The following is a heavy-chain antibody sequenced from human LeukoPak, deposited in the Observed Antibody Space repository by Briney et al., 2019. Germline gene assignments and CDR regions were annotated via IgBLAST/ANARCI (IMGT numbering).Heavy chain of an antibody. J-gene: IGHJ6*02. CDR1: GFTFSSDS. CDR2: MSRTRSTI. V-gene: IGHV3-48*01. Sequence: QPGGSLRLSCAASGFTFSSDSMNWVRQAPGKRLEWVSYMSRTRSTIYYADSSKGRFTISGDNAKNSLYLQMNSLRAEDTAVYYCARALTRITMVRGVSVGSYYYYYYGMDVWGQGTTVTVSS. CDR3: ARALTRITMVRGVSVGSYYYYYYGMDV. D-gene: IGHD3-10*01.